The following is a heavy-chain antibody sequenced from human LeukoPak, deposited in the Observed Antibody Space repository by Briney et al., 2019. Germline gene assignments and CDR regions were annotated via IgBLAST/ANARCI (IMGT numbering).Heavy chain of an antibody. CDR2: ISGSGGST. J-gene: IGHJ4*02. Sequence: GGSLRLSCAASGFTFRTYAMSWVRQAPGKGLEWVSGISGSGGSTYYADSVKGRFTISRDNAKNTLYLQMSSLRAEDTAVYYGAKWAYYDISAGASDYWGQGDLVTVSS. CDR3: AKWAYYDISAGASDY. V-gene: IGHV3-23*01. D-gene: IGHD3-9*01. CDR1: GFTFRTYA.